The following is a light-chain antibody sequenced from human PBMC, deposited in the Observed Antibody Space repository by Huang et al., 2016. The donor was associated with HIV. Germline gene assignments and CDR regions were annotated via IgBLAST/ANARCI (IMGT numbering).Light chain of an antibody. CDR3: HQSHATPWT. J-gene: IGKJ1*01. Sequence: DIQMTQSPSSLSASVGDRVTITCRASQSIRAYLNWYQEKPGKAPQLLIFTASSLQRGVPSRFSGNGSGTDFTLTISSLQPEDFATYYCHQSHATPWTFGQGTKVEIK. CDR1: QSIRAY. CDR2: TAS. V-gene: IGKV1-39*01.